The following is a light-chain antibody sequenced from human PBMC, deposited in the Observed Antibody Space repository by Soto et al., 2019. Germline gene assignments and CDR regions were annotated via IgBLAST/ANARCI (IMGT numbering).Light chain of an antibody. CDR3: QQYVTTPRT. Sequence: EIVLTQSPGILSLSPGARATLSCWASQTVAYTSLAWYQLRPCQAPRLPIYGTSTMATGTPDRFIGSGSGTAFTLTISRLEPEDLAVYDCQQYVTTPRTFGQGTKVE. J-gene: IGKJ1*01. V-gene: IGKV3-20*01. CDR2: GTS. CDR1: QTVAYTS.